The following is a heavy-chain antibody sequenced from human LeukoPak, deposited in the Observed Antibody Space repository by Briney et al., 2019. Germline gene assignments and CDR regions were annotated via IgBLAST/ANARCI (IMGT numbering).Heavy chain of an antibody. CDR3: AKAGYSSGWYDQKTDY. J-gene: IGHJ4*02. CDR2: ISGSGGST. V-gene: IGHV3-23*01. D-gene: IGHD6-19*01. Sequence: GGSLRLSCAASGFTFSSYAMSWVRQAPGKGLEWVSAISGSGGSTYYADSVKGRFTISRDNSKNTLYLQMNSLRAEDTAVYYCAKAGYSSGWYDQKTDYWGQGTLVTVSS. CDR1: GFTFSSYA.